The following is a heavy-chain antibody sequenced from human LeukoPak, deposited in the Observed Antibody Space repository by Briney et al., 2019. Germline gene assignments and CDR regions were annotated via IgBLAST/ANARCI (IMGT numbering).Heavy chain of an antibody. CDR3: AGHDYGGLVDY. CDR1: GGSISSGSYY. CDR2: IYYSGST. D-gene: IGHD4-23*01. J-gene: IGHJ4*02. V-gene: IGHV4-61*01. Sequence: SQTLSLTCTVSGGSISSGSYYWSWIRQPPGKGLEWIGYIYYSGSTNYNPSLKSRVTISVDTSKNRFSLKLSSVTAADTAAYYCAGHDYGGLVDYWGQGTLVTVSS.